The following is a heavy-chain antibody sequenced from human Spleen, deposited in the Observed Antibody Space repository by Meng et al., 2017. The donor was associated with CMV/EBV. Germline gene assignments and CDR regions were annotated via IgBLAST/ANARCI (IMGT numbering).Heavy chain of an antibody. J-gene: IGHJ2*01. D-gene: IGHD1-26*01. CDR2: IYSGGGT. V-gene: IGHV3-53*01. Sequence: ASGFTVSSNYMNGVRQAPGKGLEWVSVIYSGGGTYYADSVKGRFTISRDNSKSTLYLQMNSLRVEDTAVYYCARVGWEQQHWYFDLWGRGTLVTVSS. CDR1: GFTVSSNY. CDR3: ARVGWEQQHWYFDL.